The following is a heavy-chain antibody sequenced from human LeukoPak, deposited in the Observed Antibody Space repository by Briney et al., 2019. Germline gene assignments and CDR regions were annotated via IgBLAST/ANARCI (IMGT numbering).Heavy chain of an antibody. V-gene: IGHV4-34*01. CDR1: GGSFSDYY. Sequence: SETLSLTRAVYGGSFSDYYWSWIRQPPRKGLEWIGEINHSGITNYNPSLKSRVTISVDTSKNQFSLKLSSVTAADTAVYYCAYSSAFQQHLGQGTLVTVSS. CDR3: AYSSAFQQH. D-gene: IGHD3-22*01. CDR2: INHSGIT. J-gene: IGHJ1*01.